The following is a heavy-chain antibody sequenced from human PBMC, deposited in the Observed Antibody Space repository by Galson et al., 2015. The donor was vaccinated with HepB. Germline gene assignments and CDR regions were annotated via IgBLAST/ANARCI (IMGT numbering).Heavy chain of an antibody. CDR1: GASTRSTSYY. CDR2: GYHNGDT. CDR3: ARHILDTSAFFDS. J-gene: IGHJ4*02. D-gene: IGHD3-10*01. Sequence: SETLSLTCGVSGASTRSTSYYWGWIRQSPGKGLEWIGTGYHNGDTYYNPSLKSRVTISLDTSRNQFSLNLKSVTAADTAVYYCARHILDTSAFFDSWGQGALVIVPS. V-gene: IGHV4-39*01.